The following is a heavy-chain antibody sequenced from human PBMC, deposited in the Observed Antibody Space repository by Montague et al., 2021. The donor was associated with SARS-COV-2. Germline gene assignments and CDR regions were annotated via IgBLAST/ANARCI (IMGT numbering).Heavy chain of an antibody. CDR3: ARHRANAGSFDI. D-gene: IGHD1-1*01. CDR2: VHYTGTT. J-gene: IGHJ3*02. CDR1: GGSITVSRYD. Sequence: SETLSLTCTVSGGSITVSRYDWGWIRQPPGKELEWIGSVHYTGTTSYNASLKSRLTISVDTSQNQLSLKMTSVTASDTAVYYCARHRANAGSFDIWGQGTMVTVSS. V-gene: IGHV4-39*01.